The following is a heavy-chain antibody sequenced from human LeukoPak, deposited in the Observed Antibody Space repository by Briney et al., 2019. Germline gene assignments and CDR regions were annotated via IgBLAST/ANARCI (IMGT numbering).Heavy chain of an antibody. CDR1: GFTVSSNY. J-gene: IGHJ4*02. CDR3: ARLTVTYYFDY. V-gene: IGHV3-53*01. CDR2: IYSGGTT. Sequence: GGSLRLSCAASGFTVSSNYMSWVRQAPGKGLEWVSVIYSGGTTYYADSVKGRFTISRDNSKNTLYLQVSSLRAEDTAVYYCARLTVTYYFDYWGQGTLVTVSS. D-gene: IGHD4-17*01.